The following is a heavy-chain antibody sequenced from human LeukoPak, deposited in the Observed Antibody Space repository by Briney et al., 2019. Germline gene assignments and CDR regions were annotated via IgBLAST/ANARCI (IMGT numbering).Heavy chain of an antibody. CDR1: GFTFSSYA. CDR3: TTVRIAAAGPSDYYYYYYMDV. CDR2: ISGSGGST. V-gene: IGHV3-23*01. Sequence: GGTLRLSCAASGFTFSSYAMSWVRQAPGKGLEWVSAISGSGGSTYYADSVKGRFTISRDNSKNTLYLQMNSLKTEDTAVYYCTTVRIAAAGPSDYYYYYYMDVWGKGTTVTISS. J-gene: IGHJ6*03. D-gene: IGHD6-13*01.